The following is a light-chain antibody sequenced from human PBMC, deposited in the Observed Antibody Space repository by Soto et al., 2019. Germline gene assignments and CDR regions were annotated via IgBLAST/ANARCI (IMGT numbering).Light chain of an antibody. CDR2: GNI. CDR1: SSNIGAGYD. V-gene: IGLV1-40*01. Sequence: QSVLTQPPSVSGAPGQRVTISCTGSSSNIGAGYDVHWYQQLPGTAPKLLIYGNINRPSGVPDRFSGSKSGTSASLAITGLQAEDEADYYCQSYDSSLNWVFGGGTQLTVL. J-gene: IGLJ3*02. CDR3: QSYDSSLNWV.